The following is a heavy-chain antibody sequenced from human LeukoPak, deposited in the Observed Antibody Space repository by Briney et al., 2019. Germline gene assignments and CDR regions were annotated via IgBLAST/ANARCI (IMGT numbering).Heavy chain of an antibody. Sequence: SETLSLTCTVSGGSIRSSSNFWGWIRQPPGKGLEWIGSVYSSGRTYYNPSLKSRVTISVDTSKNQFSLKLSSVTAADTAVYYCVRHLLETAIFRPGWFDPWGQGTLVTVSS. J-gene: IGHJ5*02. CDR3: VRHLLETAIFRPGWFDP. CDR2: VYSSGRT. D-gene: IGHD2-21*02. CDR1: GGSIRSSSNF. V-gene: IGHV4-39*01.